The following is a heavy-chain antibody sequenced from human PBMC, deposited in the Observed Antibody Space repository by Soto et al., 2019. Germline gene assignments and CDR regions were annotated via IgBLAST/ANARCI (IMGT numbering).Heavy chain of an antibody. Sequence: QVQLVQSGAEVKKPGASVKVSCKAFGYTFTSYYMHWVRQAPGQGLEWMGRINPISGSTNYAQKFQGRVTVTRDTSTSTVYMELSSLRSEDTAVYYCARGVLLWFGELLLSLDYWDQGTLVTVSS. J-gene: IGHJ4*02. V-gene: IGHV1-46*03. CDR1: GYTFTSYY. CDR2: INPISGST. CDR3: ARGVLLWFGELLLSLDY. D-gene: IGHD3-10*01.